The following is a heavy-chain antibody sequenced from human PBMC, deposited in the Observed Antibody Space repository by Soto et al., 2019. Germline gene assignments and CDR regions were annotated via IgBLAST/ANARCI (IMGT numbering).Heavy chain of an antibody. CDR3: AREYTETVDGPTPFYFDY. V-gene: IGHV4-4*07. CDR2: TYISGDT. J-gene: IGHJ4*02. Sequence: SETLSLSCIVSGDSISTYYWSWIRQSAVKGLEWIGRTYISGDTNYNPSLKSRVTMSVDTSKNQLSLKLRSVTAADTAVYYCAREYTETVDGPTPFYFDYWGQGTPVTVSS. CDR1: GDSISTYY. D-gene: IGHD6-19*01.